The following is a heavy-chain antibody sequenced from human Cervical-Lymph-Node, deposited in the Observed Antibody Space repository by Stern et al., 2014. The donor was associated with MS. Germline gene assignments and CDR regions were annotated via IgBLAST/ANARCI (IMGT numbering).Heavy chain of an antibody. CDR2: INWNSGSV. J-gene: IGHJ3*01. CDR3: AKDVIRGYSYLQLGNAFDV. V-gene: IGHV3-9*01. CDR1: GFTFDDYA. D-gene: IGHD5-18*01. Sequence: EVQLVESGGDLVQPGRSLRLSCAASGFTFDDYAMHWVRQAPGKGLEWVSGINWNSGSVSYADSVKGRFTISRDSAKNSLYLQMNSLRAEDTALYYCAKDVIRGYSYLQLGNAFDVWGQGTTVIVSS.